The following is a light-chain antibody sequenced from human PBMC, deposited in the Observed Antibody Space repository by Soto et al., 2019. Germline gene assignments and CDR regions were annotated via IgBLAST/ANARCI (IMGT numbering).Light chain of an antibody. CDR3: QNYNSGPPT. Sequence: DIQMTQSPSSLSAYVGDRVTITCRASQGINNHLAWYQQKPGKVPQLLIYAASTLQSGVPSRFSGKRSGTDFILTISSLQPEDVATYYYQNYNSGPPTLGQGTKVDIK. CDR2: AAS. CDR1: QGINNH. V-gene: IGKV1-27*01. J-gene: IGKJ1*01.